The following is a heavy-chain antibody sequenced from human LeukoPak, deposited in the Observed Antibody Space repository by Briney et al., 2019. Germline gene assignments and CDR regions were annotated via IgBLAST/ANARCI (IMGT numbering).Heavy chain of an antibody. CDR3: ARLGAAGITMIVVGPNDAFDI. D-gene: IGHD3-22*01. J-gene: IGHJ3*02. CDR1: GGSISSSSYY. CDR2: IYYSGST. Sequence: SETLSLTCTVSGGSISSSSYYWGWIRQPPGKGLEWIGSIYYSGSTYYNPSPKSRVTISVDTSKNQFSLKLSSVTAADTAVYYCARLGAAGITMIVVGPNDAFDIWGQGTMVTVSS. V-gene: IGHV4-39*01.